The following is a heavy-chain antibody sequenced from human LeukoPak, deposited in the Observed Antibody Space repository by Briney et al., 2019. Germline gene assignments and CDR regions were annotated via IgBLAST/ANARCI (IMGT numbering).Heavy chain of an antibody. CDR1: GGTFSSYT. CDR3: ARILTPGYYGMDV. J-gene: IGHJ6*02. CDR2: IIPILGIA. Sequence: ASVKVSCKASGGTFSSYTISWVRQAPGQGLEWMVRIIPILGIANYAQKFQGRVTITADKSTSTAYMELSSLRSEDTAVYYCARILTPGYYGMDVWGQGTTVTVSS. V-gene: IGHV1-69*02. D-gene: IGHD1-14*01.